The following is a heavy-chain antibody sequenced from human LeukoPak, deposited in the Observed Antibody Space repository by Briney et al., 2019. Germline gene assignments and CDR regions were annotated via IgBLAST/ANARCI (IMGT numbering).Heavy chain of an antibody. D-gene: IGHD6-19*01. Sequence: GSLRLSCAASGFTFSSYAMSWVRQAPGKGLEWVSAISGSGGSTYYADSVKGRFTISRDNSKNTLYLQMNSLRAEDTAVYYCAKEKVSSSSGWYLDAFDIWGQGTMVTVSS. J-gene: IGHJ3*02. V-gene: IGHV3-23*01. CDR1: GFTFSSYA. CDR2: ISGSGGST. CDR3: AKEKVSSSSGWYLDAFDI.